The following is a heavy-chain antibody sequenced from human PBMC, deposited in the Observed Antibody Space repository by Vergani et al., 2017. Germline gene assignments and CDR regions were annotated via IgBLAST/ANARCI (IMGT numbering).Heavy chain of an antibody. D-gene: IGHD5-12*01. CDR1: GFSFPGYA. J-gene: IGHJ4*02. CDR3: TKGSRGYKGYFFDY. V-gene: IGHV3-23*01. CDR2: VSGSSATP. Sequence: EVQLLESGGGLVQPGGSLRLSCEASGFSFPGYAMSWVRQAPGKGLEWVSSVSGSSATPYYADSVKGQFMISRDNSKNTLHMKMNNLRADNTSVYYCTKGSRGYKGYFFDYWGQGTLATVSS.